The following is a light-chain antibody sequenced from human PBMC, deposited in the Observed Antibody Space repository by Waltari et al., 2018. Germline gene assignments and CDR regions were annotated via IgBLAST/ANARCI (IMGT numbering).Light chain of an antibody. J-gene: IGKJ4*01. CDR3: QQYYRVPLT. Sequence: DIVMTQSPDSLAVPLGERATINCKSSQGILDRSNNRNSLAWYQQKPGQSPNLLIYWASTRESGVPDRFSGSGSGTDFSLTISSLQAEDVAVYYCQQYYRVPLTFGGGTKIEIK. CDR1: QGILDRSNNRNS. CDR2: WAS. V-gene: IGKV4-1*01.